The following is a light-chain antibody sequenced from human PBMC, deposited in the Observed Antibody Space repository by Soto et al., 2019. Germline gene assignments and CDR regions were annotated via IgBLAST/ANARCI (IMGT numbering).Light chain of an antibody. CDR1: QSVSSY. V-gene: IGKV3-11*01. Sequence: EIVLTQSPATLSLSPGERATLSCRASQSVSSYLAWYQQKPCQAPRLLIYDSSNRTTGIPARFSGSGSGKDFTLTISSLEPEDFAVYYCQQRSNWPRVTFRPATKVDIK. CDR2: DSS. CDR3: QQRSNWPRVT. J-gene: IGKJ3*01.